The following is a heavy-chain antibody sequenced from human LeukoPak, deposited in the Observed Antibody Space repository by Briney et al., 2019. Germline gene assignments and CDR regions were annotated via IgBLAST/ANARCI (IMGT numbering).Heavy chain of an antibody. D-gene: IGHD3-10*01. CDR3: TRHFGSGRDDY. V-gene: IGHV4-39*01. CDR2: IHYSGST. CDR1: GGSISSSNYY. Sequence: SATPSLTCTVSGGSISSSNYYWGWIRQPPGKGLERIGSIHYSGSTYYNPSLKSRVTVSVDTSKNQFTVNLSSVTAADTAVYYCTRHFGSGRDDYWGQGTLVTVSS. J-gene: IGHJ4*02.